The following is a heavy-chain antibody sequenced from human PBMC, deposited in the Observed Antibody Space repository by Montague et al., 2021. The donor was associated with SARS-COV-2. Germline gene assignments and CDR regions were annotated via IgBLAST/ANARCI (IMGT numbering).Heavy chain of an antibody. CDR1: GGSITFYY. D-gene: IGHD2-8*01. V-gene: IGHV4-34*01. CDR2: IHYRGST. CDR3: ARGEEDYAINGDLDY. Sequence: SETLSLTCSVAGGSITFYYWSWIRQPSGKVLEWIGEIHYRGSTNYNPSFNTRVTISIDTYKNQFSLKLSSVTAADTAVYYCARGEEDYAINGDLDYWGQGTLVTVSS. J-gene: IGHJ4*02.